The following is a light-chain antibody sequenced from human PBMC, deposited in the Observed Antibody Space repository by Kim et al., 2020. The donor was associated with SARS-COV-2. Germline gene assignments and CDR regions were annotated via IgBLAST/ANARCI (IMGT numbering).Light chain of an antibody. CDR3: QQRSNWVT. CDR1: QSVSRH. CDR2: DAS. J-gene: IGKJ4*01. Sequence: SLYPGERATLSCRASQSVSRHLAWYQQKPGQAPSLLIYDASNRATGIPARFSGSGSGTDFTLTISSLEPEDFAVYYCQQRSNWVTFGGGTKVDIK. V-gene: IGKV3-11*01.